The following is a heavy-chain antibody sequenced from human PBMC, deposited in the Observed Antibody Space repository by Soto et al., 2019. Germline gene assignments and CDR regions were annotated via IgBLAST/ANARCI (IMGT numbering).Heavy chain of an antibody. Sequence: ASVKVSCKASGYTXTSYYMHWVRQAPGQGLEWMGIINPSGGSTSYAQKFQGRVTMTRDTSTSTVYMELSSLRSEDTAVYYCARGFPPLYYDFWSGYFAPSKYYGMDVWGQGTTVTV. D-gene: IGHD3-3*01. CDR3: ARGFPPLYYDFWSGYFAPSKYYGMDV. CDR2: INPSGGST. J-gene: IGHJ6*02. V-gene: IGHV1-46*01. CDR1: GYTXTSYY.